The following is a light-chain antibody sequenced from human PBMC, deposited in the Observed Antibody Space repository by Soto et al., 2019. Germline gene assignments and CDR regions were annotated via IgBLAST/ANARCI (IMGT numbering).Light chain of an antibody. V-gene: IGKV1-5*01. CDR2: DAS. Sequence: DIKMTQYPSTLSASVGDRVTITCRASQSISSWLAWYQQKPGKAPKLLIYDASSLESGVPSRFSGSGSWTEFTLTISSLQPDDFATYYCKQYNSYSLTFGGGTKV. CDR1: QSISSW. CDR3: KQYNSYSLT. J-gene: IGKJ4*01.